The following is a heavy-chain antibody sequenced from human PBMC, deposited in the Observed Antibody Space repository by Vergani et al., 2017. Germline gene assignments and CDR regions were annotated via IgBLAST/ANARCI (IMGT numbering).Heavy chain of an antibody. V-gene: IGHV1-45*02. D-gene: IGHD3-10*01. CDR3: ASYYGSGSYYSPDYYYYGMDV. CDR1: GYTFTYRY. J-gene: IGHJ6*04. CDR2: ITPFNGNT. Sequence: QMQLVQSGAEVKKTGSSVKVSCKASGYTFTYRYLHWVRQAPGQALEWMGWITPFNGNTNYAQKFQDRVTITRDRSMSTAYMELSRLRSEDTAMYYCASYYGSGSYYSPDYYYYGMDVWGEGTTVTVSS.